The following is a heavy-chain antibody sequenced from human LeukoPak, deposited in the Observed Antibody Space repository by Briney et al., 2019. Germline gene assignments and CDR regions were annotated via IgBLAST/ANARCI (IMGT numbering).Heavy chain of an antibody. J-gene: IGHJ6*03. CDR3: ARGSTKPAAAGPPYTKRGWDYYMDV. D-gene: IGHD6-13*01. V-gene: IGHV4-34*01. CDR2: INHSGST. CDR1: GGSFSGYY. Sequence: PSETLSLTCAVYGGSFSGYYWSWIRQPPGKGLEWIGEINHSGSTNYNPSLKSRVTISVDTSKNQFSLKLSSVTAADTAVYYCARGSTKPAAAGPPYTKRGWDYYMDVWGKGTTVTVSS.